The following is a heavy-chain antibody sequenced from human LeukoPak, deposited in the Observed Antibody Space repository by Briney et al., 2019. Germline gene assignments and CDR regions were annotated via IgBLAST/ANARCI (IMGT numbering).Heavy chain of an antibody. CDR1: GASISNDF. V-gene: IGHV4-59*01. Sequence: SETLSLTCTVSGASISNDFWSWIRQPPGKGLEWIGYIHYSGTTNYNPSLKSRVTISVDTSKNQFSLKLSSVTAADTAVYYCARDGGVSGYDPLDYWGQGTLVTVSS. D-gene: IGHD5-12*01. CDR2: IHYSGTT. J-gene: IGHJ4*02. CDR3: ARDGGVSGYDPLDY.